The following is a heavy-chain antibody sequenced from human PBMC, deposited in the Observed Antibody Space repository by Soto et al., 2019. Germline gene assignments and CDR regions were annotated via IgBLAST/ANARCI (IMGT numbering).Heavy chain of an antibody. V-gene: IGHV4-4*02. Sequence: SETLSLTCAVPGGSISSSNWWSWVRQPPGKGLEWIGEIYHSGSTNYNPSLKSRVTISVDKSKNQFSLKLSSVTAADTAVYYCARDGMVGASYYFDYWGQGTLVTVSS. CDR1: GGSISSSNW. CDR3: ARDGMVGASYYFDY. D-gene: IGHD1-26*01. J-gene: IGHJ4*02. CDR2: IYHSGST.